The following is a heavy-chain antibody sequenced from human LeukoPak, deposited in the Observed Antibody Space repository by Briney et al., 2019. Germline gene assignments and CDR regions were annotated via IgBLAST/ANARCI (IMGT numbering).Heavy chain of an antibody. CDR3: AKRASLYDILTGYYNWFDP. V-gene: IGHV3-23*01. D-gene: IGHD3-9*01. Sequence: GGSLRLSCAASGFTFSSYAMSWVRQAPGKGLEWVSAISGSGGSTYYADSVKGRFTISRDNSKNTLYLQMNSLRAEDTAVYYCAKRASLYDILTGYYNWFDPWGQGTLVTVSS. CDR1: GFTFSSYA. CDR2: ISGSGGST. J-gene: IGHJ5*02.